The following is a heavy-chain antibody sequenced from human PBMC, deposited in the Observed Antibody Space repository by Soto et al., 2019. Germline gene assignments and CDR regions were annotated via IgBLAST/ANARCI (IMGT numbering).Heavy chain of an antibody. Sequence: GGSLRLSCAASGFTFRSYSMNWVRQAPGKGLEWISYISSTGTTHYADSVKGRFTISRDNGNDTVYLLLNSLRVDDTAMYFCARGAIATNWFYPWGQGTPVTVSS. CDR1: GFTFRSYS. CDR3: ARGAIATNWFYP. CDR2: ISSTGTT. J-gene: IGHJ5*02. D-gene: IGHD6-13*01. V-gene: IGHV3-48*04.